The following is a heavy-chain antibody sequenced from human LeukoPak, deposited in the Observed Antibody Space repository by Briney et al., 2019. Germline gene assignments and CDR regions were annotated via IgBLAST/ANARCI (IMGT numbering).Heavy chain of an antibody. CDR1: GFTFSSYD. CDR3: AKEYVLLWFGELYGYFVC. CDR2: ISGSGGST. J-gene: IGHJ4*02. Sequence: WGSLSLTCAASGFTFSSYDMNWVRQAPGKGLEWVSAISGSGGSTYYADSVKGRFTISRDNSKNTLYLQMNSLRAEDTAVYYCAKEYVLLWFGELYGYFVCLGEGTLVTVSS. V-gene: IGHV3-23*01. D-gene: IGHD3-10*01.